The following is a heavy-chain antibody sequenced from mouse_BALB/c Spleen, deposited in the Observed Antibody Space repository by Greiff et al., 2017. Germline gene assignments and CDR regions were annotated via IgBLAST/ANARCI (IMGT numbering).Heavy chain of an antibody. V-gene: IGHV5-6-2*01. D-gene: IGHD2-4*01. Sequence: EVKLMESGGDLVKPGGSLKLSCAASGFTFSSYGMSWVRQTPEKRLELVAAINSNGGSTYYPDTVKGRFTISRDNAKNTLYLQMSSLKSEDTALYYCARWMITTGFAYWGQGTLVTVSA. CDR3: ARWMITTGFAY. J-gene: IGHJ3*01. CDR1: GFTFSSYG. CDR2: INSNGGST.